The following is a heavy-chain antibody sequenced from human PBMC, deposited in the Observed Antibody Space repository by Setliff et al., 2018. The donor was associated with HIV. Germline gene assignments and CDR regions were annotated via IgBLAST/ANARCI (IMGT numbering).Heavy chain of an antibody. CDR3: ARKDGVGYCDSNSCYGIGPIDF. D-gene: IGHD2-2*01. V-gene: IGHV1-2*06. J-gene: IGHJ4*02. CDR1: GYSFTGYY. Sequence: GASVKVSCKASGYSFTGYYVNWVRQAPGQGLEWMGRINPKSGATNLAQKFQGRVTLTRDTSVTTVYVELTSLRSDDTAVYYCARKDGVGYCDSNSCYGIGPIDFWGQGSLVTVS. CDR2: INPKSGAT.